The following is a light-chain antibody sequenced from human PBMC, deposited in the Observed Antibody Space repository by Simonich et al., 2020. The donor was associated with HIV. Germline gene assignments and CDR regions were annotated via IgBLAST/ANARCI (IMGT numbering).Light chain of an antibody. CDR1: SGHSRYD. CDR2: VDSDGSH. J-gene: IGLJ3*02. V-gene: IGLV4-69*01. Sequence: QLVLTQSPSASASLGASVRLTCTLSSGHSRYDIAWHQQQPEKGPRYLMKVDSDGSHSKGDEIPDRFSGSSYGAGRYLTISSLQSEDEADYYCQTWGAGAGANWVFGGGTKLTVL. CDR3: QTWGAGAGANWV.